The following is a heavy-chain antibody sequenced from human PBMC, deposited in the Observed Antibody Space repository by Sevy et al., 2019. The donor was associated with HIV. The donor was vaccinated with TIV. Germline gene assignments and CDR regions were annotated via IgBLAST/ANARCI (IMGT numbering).Heavy chain of an antibody. D-gene: IGHD3-3*01. CDR1: GGSFSGYY. J-gene: IGHJ4*02. CDR2: INRSGGP. V-gene: IGHV4-34*01. Sequence: SETLSLTCAVSGGSFSGYYWSWIRQPPGKGLEWVGEINRSGGPNYNPSLKSRVTISVDTSKNQFSLKLGSVTAADTAMYYCARGVSDFWSGPGLWGQGTLVTVSS. CDR3: ARGVSDFWSGPGL.